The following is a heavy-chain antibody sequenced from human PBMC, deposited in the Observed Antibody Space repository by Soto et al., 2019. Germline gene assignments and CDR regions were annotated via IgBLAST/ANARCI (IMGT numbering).Heavy chain of an antibody. Sequence: EVQLLESGGGLRQPGGSLRLSCAAAGFPFRTHAMTWVRQTPAKGLEWISTISGSGAATYYADSVRGRFTISRDNTENTLFLQMNSLRAEDSAMYFCTKGRRGAWAHDVFHVWGQGTPVTVSS. V-gene: IGHV3-23*01. CDR2: ISGSGAAT. CDR3: TKGRRGAWAHDVFHV. D-gene: IGHD7-27*01. CDR1: GFPFRTHA. J-gene: IGHJ3*01.